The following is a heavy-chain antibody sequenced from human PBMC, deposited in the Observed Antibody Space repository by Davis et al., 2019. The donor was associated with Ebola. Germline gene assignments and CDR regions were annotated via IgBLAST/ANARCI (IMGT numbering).Heavy chain of an antibody. CDR2: IYYSGST. J-gene: IGHJ6*03. Sequence: PSETLSLTCTVSGGSISSYYWSWIRQPPGKGLEWIGYIYYSGSTNYNPSLKSRVTISVDTSKNQFSLQLNSVTPEDTAVYYCAREPTARYYYYYYMDVWGKGTTVTVSS. D-gene: IGHD4-17*01. CDR1: GGSISSYY. CDR3: AREPTARYYYYYYMDV. V-gene: IGHV4-59*12.